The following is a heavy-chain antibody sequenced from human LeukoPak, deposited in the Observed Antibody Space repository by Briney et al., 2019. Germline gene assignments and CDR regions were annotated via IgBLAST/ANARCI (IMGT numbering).Heavy chain of an antibody. CDR3: ARLEMATITVDY. CDR1: GYSFTSYW. Sequence: HGESLKISCKGSGYSFTSYWIGWVRQLPGKGLEWMGIIYPGDSDTRYSPSFQGQVTISADKSISTAYLQWTSLKASDTAMYYCARLEMATITVDYWGQGTLVTVSS. CDR2: IYPGDSDT. V-gene: IGHV5-51*01. J-gene: IGHJ4*02. D-gene: IGHD5-24*01.